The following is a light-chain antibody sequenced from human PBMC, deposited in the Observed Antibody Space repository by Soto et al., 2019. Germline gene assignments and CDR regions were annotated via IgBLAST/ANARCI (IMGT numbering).Light chain of an antibody. V-gene: IGKV1-5*03. CDR2: KAS. CDR1: QSISIW. J-gene: IGKJ4*01. Sequence: DIQMTQSPSTLSASVGDRVTITCRASQSISIWLAWYQQKPGKAPKLLINKASSLESGVPSTFSGSGSGTEFTLTISSLQPDDFATYYCQQYNSYPLTFGGGTTVELK. CDR3: QQYNSYPLT.